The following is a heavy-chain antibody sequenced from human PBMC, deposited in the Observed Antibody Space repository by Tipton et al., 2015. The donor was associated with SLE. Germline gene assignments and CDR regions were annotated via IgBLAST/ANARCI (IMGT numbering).Heavy chain of an antibody. V-gene: IGHV4-61*02. CDR1: RYSISRGTYY. D-gene: IGHD3-10*01. Sequence: TLSLTCTVSRYSISRGTYYWTWIRQPAGKGLEWIGPIHNSGSTNYNPSLKSRVTVSLDTSKNQFSLQLRFVNAADTAVYYCARDRQVGYYGSEGYDSWGQGTLVTVSS. CDR3: ARDRQVGYYGSEGYDS. CDR2: IHNSGST. J-gene: IGHJ4*02.